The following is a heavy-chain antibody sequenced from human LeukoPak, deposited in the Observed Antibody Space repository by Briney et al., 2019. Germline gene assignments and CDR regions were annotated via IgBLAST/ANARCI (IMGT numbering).Heavy chain of an antibody. CDR2: IKSSTDGGTT. J-gene: IGHJ4*02. Sequence: PGGSLRLSCAASGFTFSNAWMSWVRQAPGKGLEWVGRIKSSTDGGTTDYAAPVKGRFTISRDDSKNTLYLQMNSLKTEDTAVYYCTTDVGKVPHYYDSSGYPPVDYWGQGTLVTVSS. D-gene: IGHD3-22*01. CDR3: TTDVGKVPHYYDSSGYPPVDY. CDR1: GFTFSNAW. V-gene: IGHV3-15*01.